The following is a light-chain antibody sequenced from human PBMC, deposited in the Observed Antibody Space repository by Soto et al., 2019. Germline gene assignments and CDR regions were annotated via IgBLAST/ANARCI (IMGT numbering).Light chain of an antibody. CDR1: QSVDSNY. CDR3: QYYGSSLWT. CDR2: GAS. J-gene: IGKJ1*01. Sequence: EIVLTQSPGTLSLSPGEGASLSCRASQSVDSNYLAWYQQKPGQAPRLLMYGASTRATGVPDRFSGSGSGTDFTLTVSRLEPEDFAVYYCQYYGSSLWTFGQGTKVEVK. V-gene: IGKV3-20*01.